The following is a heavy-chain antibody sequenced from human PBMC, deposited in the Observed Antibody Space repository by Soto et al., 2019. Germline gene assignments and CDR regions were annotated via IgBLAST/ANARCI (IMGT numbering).Heavy chain of an antibody. V-gene: IGHV3-49*04. J-gene: IGHJ4*02. CDR3: TRDVTYDSSGSPPGY. Sequence: GGSLRLSCAASGFTFSSYAMSWVRQAPGKGLEWVGFIRSKAYGGTTEYAASVKGRFTISRDDSKSIAYLQMNSLKTEDTAVYYCTRDVTYDSSGSPPGYWGQGTLVTVSS. CDR2: IRSKAYGGTT. CDR1: GFTFSSYA. D-gene: IGHD3-22*01.